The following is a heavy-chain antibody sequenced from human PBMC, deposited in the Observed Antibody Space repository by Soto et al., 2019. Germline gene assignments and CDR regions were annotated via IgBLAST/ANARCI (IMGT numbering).Heavy chain of an antibody. J-gene: IGHJ4*02. D-gene: IGHD1-26*01. CDR2: TYYRSKWYN. CDR1: GDSVSSNSAT. V-gene: IGHV6-1*01. CDR3: ARLVIVPYYFDS. Sequence: PSPTLSLTCAISGDSVSSNSATWHWIRQSPSRGLEWLGRTYYRSKWYNDYALSVKSRITINPDTSKNQFSLHLNSVTPEDTAVYYCARLVIVPYYFDSWGQGTLVTVSS.